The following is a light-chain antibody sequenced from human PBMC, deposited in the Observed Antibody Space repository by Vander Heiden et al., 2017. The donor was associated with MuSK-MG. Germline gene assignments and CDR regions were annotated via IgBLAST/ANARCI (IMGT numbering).Light chain of an antibody. Sequence: SSELTQGPAVSVALGQTVKSTCQGAGLTAYYVSWYHQKPGHAPTLLIYGKNQRHSGVPDRFSVSSSGYTASFTITGAQAEDEADYYCNTRDSSYDRWVFGGGTKVTVL. J-gene: IGLJ3*02. CDR3: NTRDSSYDRWV. V-gene: IGLV3-19*01. CDR1: GLTAYY. CDR2: GKN.